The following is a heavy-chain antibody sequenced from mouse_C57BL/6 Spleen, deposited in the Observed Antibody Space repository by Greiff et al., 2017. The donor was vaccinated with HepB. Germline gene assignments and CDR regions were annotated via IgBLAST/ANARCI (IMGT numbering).Heavy chain of an antibody. V-gene: IGHV5-17*01. CDR1: GFTFSDYG. CDR2: ISSGSSTI. CDR3: ASYGSFYYAMDY. D-gene: IGHD1-1*01. Sequence: VQLVESGGGLVQPGGSLSLSCAASGFTFSDYGIHWVRQAPEKGLEWVAYISSGSSTIYYADKVKGGFTISRDKAKNTLFLQMTSLRSEDAAMYYCASYGSFYYAMDYWGQGTSVTVSS. J-gene: IGHJ4*01.